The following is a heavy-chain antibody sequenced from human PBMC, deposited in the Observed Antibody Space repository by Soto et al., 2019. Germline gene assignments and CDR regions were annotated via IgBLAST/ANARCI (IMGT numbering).Heavy chain of an antibody. V-gene: IGHV5-51*01. Sequence: GESLKISCKGSGYSSTSYWIGWVRQMPGKGLEWMGIIYPGDSDTRYSPSFQGQVTISADKSISTAYLQWSRLKASDTAMYYCARHLDEYSSSSGPAWTDYWGQGTLVTVSS. CDR2: IYPGDSDT. CDR3: ARHLDEYSSSSGPAWTDY. J-gene: IGHJ4*02. CDR1: GYSSTSYW. D-gene: IGHD6-6*01.